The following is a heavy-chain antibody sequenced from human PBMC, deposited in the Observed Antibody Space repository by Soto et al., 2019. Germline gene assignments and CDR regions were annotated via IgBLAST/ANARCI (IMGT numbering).Heavy chain of an antibody. V-gene: IGHV3-30-3*01. CDR1: GFTFSSYA. CDR2: ISYDGSNK. D-gene: IGHD5-12*01. CDR3: ARDNKLYIVATIINY. J-gene: IGHJ4*02. Sequence: QVQLVESGGGVVQPGRSLRLSCAASGFTFSSYAMHWVRQAPGKGLEWVAVISYDGSNKYYADSVKGRFTISRDNSKNTLYLQMNSLRAEDTAVYYCARDNKLYIVATIINYWGQGTLVTVSS.